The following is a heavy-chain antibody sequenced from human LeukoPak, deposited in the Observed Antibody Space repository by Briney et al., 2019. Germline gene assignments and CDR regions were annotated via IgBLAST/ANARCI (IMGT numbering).Heavy chain of an antibody. V-gene: IGHV4-34*01. CDR2: ISHSAST. CDR1: GGSFSGYY. Sequence: SETLSLTCAVYGGSFSGYYWSWIRQPPGKGLELIGEISHSASTNYNPSLKSRVTISVDTSKNQFSLKLRSVPAADTAVYYCARGRTGWRDYWGQGTLVTVSS. CDR3: ARGRTGWRDY. D-gene: IGHD2-2*01. J-gene: IGHJ4*02.